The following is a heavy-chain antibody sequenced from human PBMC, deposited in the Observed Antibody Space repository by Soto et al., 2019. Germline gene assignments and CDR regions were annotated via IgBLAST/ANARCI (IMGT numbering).Heavy chain of an antibody. CDR2: IYYSGST. CDR1: AGSISSGGYY. J-gene: IGHJ4*02. Sequence: SEALSLTCTVSAGSISSGGYYWSWIRQHPGKGLEWIGYIYYSGSTYYNPSPKSRVTISVDTSKNQFSLNLSSVTAADTAVYYCARLKTYDILHISDYWGQGSLVTVSS. V-gene: IGHV4-31*03. CDR3: ARLKTYDILHISDY. D-gene: IGHD3-9*01.